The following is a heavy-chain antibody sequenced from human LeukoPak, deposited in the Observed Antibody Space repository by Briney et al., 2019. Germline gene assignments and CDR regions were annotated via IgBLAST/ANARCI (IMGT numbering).Heavy chain of an antibody. J-gene: IGHJ5*02. CDR1: GGSINSYY. Sequence: PSETLSLTCTVSGGSINSYYWSWIRQPAGKGLEWIGRIYTSGSTNYNPSLKSRVTMSLDTSKNQFSLKLSSVTAADTAVYYCARDAVVDGDYLSLVYTWFDPWGQGTLVTVSP. D-gene: IGHD4-17*01. CDR2: IYTSGST. CDR3: ARDAVVDGDYLSLVYTWFDP. V-gene: IGHV4-4*07.